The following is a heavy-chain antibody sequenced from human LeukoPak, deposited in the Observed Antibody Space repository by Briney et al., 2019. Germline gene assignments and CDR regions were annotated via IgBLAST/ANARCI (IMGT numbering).Heavy chain of an antibody. CDR1: GGSFSGYY. CDR3: ARAVGYDFWSGSIGRRNWFDP. CDR2: INHSGST. V-gene: IGHV4-34*01. Sequence: SETLSLTCAVYGGSFSGYYGSWIRQPPGKGLEWIGEINHSGSTNYNPSLKSRVTISVDTSKTQLSMKLSSVTAADPAVYYCARAVGYDFWSGSIGRRNWFDPWGQGTLVTVSS. J-gene: IGHJ5*02. D-gene: IGHD3-3*01.